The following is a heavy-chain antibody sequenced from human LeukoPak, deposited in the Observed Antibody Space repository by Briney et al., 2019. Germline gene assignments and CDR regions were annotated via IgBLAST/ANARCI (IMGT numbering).Heavy chain of an antibody. CDR3: ARDRGRFLEWLDYFDY. Sequence: ASVKVSCKASGGTFISYSISWVRQGPGQGLEWVGGIIPILGIANYAQKFQGRVTITADKSTSTAYMELSSLRSEDTAVYYCARDRGRFLEWLDYFDYWGQGTLVTVSS. CDR1: GGTFISYS. J-gene: IGHJ4*02. D-gene: IGHD3-3*01. V-gene: IGHV1-69*04. CDR2: IIPILGIA.